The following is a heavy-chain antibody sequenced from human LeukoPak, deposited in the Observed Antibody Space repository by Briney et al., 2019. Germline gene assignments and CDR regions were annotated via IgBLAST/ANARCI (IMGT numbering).Heavy chain of an antibody. CDR3: AKKAQYNGNYPLDY. D-gene: IGHD1-26*01. CDR1: GFIFTNYF. CDR2: TSDRGDYT. J-gene: IGHJ4*02. V-gene: IGHV3-23*01. Sequence: GGSLGLSCAASGFIFTNYFMSWVRQAPGKGLEWVSGTSDRGDYTYYADSVKGRFTISRDNSKNTLYLQMNSLRAEDTALYFCAKKAQYNGNYPLDYWGQGTLVTVSS.